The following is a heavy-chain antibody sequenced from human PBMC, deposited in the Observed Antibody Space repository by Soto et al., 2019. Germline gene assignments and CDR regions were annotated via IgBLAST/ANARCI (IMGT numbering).Heavy chain of an antibody. J-gene: IGHJ4*02. CDR2: ITPVFGTP. Sequence: QVVQSGAEVRRPGSSVNVSCKASGGTFGNFVINWVRQAPGQGLEWMGGITPVFGTPHYAQRFQGRVTITADESTETVYMEMRGLRVGDTAVYYCAREPTVDTTGYVYYFDFWGQGTLVSVSA. V-gene: IGHV1-69*01. CDR1: GGTFGNFV. CDR3: AREPTVDTTGYVYYFDF. D-gene: IGHD3-9*01.